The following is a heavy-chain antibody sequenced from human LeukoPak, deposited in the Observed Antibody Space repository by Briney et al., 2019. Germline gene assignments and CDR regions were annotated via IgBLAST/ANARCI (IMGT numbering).Heavy chain of an antibody. J-gene: IGHJ4*02. CDR1: GFTFSSHA. CDR3: ARDPGVVAFYLLDY. CDR2: ICGSSGST. V-gene: IGHV3-23*01. D-gene: IGHD3-3*01. Sequence: PGGSLRLSCAASGFTFSSHAMAWVRQAPGKGLEWVSAICGSSGSTYYADSVKGRFTISRANSKNSVYLQMNNLRADDTAVYYCARDPGVVAFYLLDYWGQGTLVTVSS.